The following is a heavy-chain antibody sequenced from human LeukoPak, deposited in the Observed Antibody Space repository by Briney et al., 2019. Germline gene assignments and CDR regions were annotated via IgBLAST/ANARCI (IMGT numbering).Heavy chain of an antibody. D-gene: IGHD6-6*01. Sequence: SETLSLTCAVYGGSFSGYYWSWLRQPPGKGLEWIGEINHSGSTNYNPSLKSRVTISVDTSKNQFSLKLSSVTAADTAVYYCARRYSSSSRGDYYYGMDVWGQGTTVTVSS. CDR2: INHSGST. J-gene: IGHJ6*02. CDR3: ARRYSSSSRGDYYYGMDV. V-gene: IGHV4-34*01. CDR1: GGSFSGYY.